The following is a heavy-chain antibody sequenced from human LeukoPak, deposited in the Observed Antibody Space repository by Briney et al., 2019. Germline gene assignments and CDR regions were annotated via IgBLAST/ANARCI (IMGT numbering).Heavy chain of an antibody. CDR2: INPNSGGT. CDR3: ARGTLTFGGVISY. D-gene: IGHD3-16*02. V-gene: IGHV1-2*06. CDR1: GYTFTGYY. Sequence: GASVKVSCKASGYTFTGYYMHWVRQAPGQGLEWMGRINPNSGGTNYAQKFQGRVTMTRDTSISTAYVELSRLRSDDTAVYYCARGTLTFGGVISYWGQGTLVTVSS. J-gene: IGHJ4*02.